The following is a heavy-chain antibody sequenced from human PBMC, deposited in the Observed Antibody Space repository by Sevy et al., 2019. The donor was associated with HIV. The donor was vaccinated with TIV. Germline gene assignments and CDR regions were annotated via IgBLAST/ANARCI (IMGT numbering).Heavy chain of an antibody. Sequence: RGSLRLSCAASGFTFNNYWMTWVRQAPGKGLEWVANIKQDGSDKYYMESVKGRFNISRDNTKNSLYLQLNSLRAEDTAVYYYARSWDYWGQMGYWGQGTLVTVSS. J-gene: IGHJ4*02. CDR1: GFTFNNYW. CDR3: ARSWDYWGQMGY. V-gene: IGHV3-7*03. D-gene: IGHD7-27*01. CDR2: IKQDGSDK.